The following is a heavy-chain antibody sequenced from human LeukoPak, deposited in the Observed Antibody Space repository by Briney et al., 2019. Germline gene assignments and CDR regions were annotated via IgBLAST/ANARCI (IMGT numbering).Heavy chain of an antibody. CDR2: ISSSSSYI. V-gene: IGHV3-21*01. J-gene: IGHJ6*03. Sequence: GGSLRLSCAASGFTFSSYSMNWVRQVPGKGLEWVSSISSSSSYIYYADSVKGRFTISRDNAKNSLYLQMNSLRAEDTAVYYCANMRRGYCSSTSCYAYYYMDVWGKGTTVTVSS. D-gene: IGHD2-2*01. CDR1: GFTFSSYS. CDR3: ANMRRGYCSSTSCYAYYYMDV.